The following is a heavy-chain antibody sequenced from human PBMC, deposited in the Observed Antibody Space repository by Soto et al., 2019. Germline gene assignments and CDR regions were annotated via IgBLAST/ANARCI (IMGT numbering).Heavy chain of an antibody. Sequence: LRLSWAASGVSFVNYAMNWVRQAPLKGLEWVSGLSGSGTSTYYADSVKGRFTISRDNSRDTLFLQMNSLTADDTAVYYCAKATTNGGWFNPFDSWGQGALVTVSS. V-gene: IGHV3-23*01. D-gene: IGHD6-19*01. CDR2: LSGSGTST. CDR3: AKATTNGGWFNPFDS. CDR1: GVSFVNYA. J-gene: IGHJ4*02.